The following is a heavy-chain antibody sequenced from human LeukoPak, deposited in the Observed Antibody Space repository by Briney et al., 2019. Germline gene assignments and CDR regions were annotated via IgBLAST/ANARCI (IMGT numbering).Heavy chain of an antibody. V-gene: IGHV4-34*01. D-gene: IGHD3-9*01. CDR1: GGSFSGYY. Sequence: SSETLSLTCAVYGGSFSGYYWSWIRQPPGKGLEWIGEINHSGSTNYNPSLKSRVTISVDTSKNQFSLKLSSVTAADTAVYYCARGGDTDILTGYFGYWGQGTLVTVSS. CDR2: INHSGST. CDR3: ARGGDTDILTGYFGY. J-gene: IGHJ4*02.